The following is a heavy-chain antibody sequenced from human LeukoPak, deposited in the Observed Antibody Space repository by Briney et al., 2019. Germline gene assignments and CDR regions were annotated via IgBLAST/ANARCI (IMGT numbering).Heavy chain of an antibody. V-gene: IGHV3-74*01. Sequence: GGALRLSCAASGFTFSSYWMHRVRQAPGKGLVWVSRINSDGSTISYADSVKGRFTISRDDAKNTLYLQMNSLGAEDTAVYYCARDNAYSSGWDFDYWGQGTLVTVSS. CDR2: INSDGSTI. CDR1: GFTFSSYW. D-gene: IGHD6-19*01. J-gene: IGHJ4*02. CDR3: ARDNAYSSGWDFDY.